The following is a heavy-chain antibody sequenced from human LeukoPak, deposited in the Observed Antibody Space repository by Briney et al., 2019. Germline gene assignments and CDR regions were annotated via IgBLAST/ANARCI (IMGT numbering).Heavy chain of an antibody. V-gene: IGHV3-30*18. D-gene: IGHD5-18*01. Sequence: PGGSLRLSCAASRFTFSSYDMHWVRQAPGKGLEWVAAISYDGSNKYYADSVKGRFTISRDNSKNTLYLQMNSLRVEDRAVYYCAKEKYRGYSYGSGDYWGQRTLVTVSS. CDR3: AKEKYRGYSYGSGDY. CDR1: RFTFSSYD. J-gene: IGHJ4*02. CDR2: ISYDGSNK.